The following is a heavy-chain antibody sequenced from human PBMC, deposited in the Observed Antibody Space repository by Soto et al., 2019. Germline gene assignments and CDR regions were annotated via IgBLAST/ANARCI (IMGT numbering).Heavy chain of an antibody. CDR2: INSDGSST. J-gene: IGHJ4*02. CDR3: ARARIGYSYGIDIDY. CDR1: GFTFSSYW. D-gene: IGHD5-18*01. V-gene: IGHV3-74*01. Sequence: GGSLRLSCAASGFTFSSYWMHWVRQAPGKGLVWVSRINSDGSSTSYADSVKGRFTISRDNAKNTLYLQMNSLRAEDTAVYYCARARIGYSYGIDIDYWGQGTLVTVSS.